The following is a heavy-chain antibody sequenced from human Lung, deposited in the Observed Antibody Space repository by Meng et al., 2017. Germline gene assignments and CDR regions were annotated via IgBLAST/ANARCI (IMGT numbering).Heavy chain of an antibody. V-gene: IGHV4-4*02. CDR1: GSTTSCSKW. D-gene: IGHD6-19*01. CDR3: ARRGLWLDPQNFDY. J-gene: IGHJ4*02. CDR2: SYHSVST. Sequence: GHLRGTCQPIDKLAVTLAVTSATCGSTTSCSKWASLVGQPPVKGLEWTGQSYHSVSTNYHPSLMSLVTISLDKSKNQFSLKLSSVTAADTAVYYCARRGLWLDPQNFDYWGQGTLVTVSS.